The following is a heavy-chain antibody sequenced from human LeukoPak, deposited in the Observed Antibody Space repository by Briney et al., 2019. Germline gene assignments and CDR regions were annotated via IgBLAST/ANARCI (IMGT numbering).Heavy chain of an antibody. CDR2: INPNSGGT. J-gene: IGHJ5*02. Sequence: ASVKVSCKASGYTFTGYYIHWVRQAPGQGLEWMGWINPNSGGTNYAQKFQGRVTMTRDTSIRTAYMELSRLRSDDTAMYYCATALLCFSCWFDPWGQGTLVTVSS. V-gene: IGHV1-2*02. D-gene: IGHD2-2*01. CDR1: GYTFTGYY. CDR3: ATALLCFSCWFDP.